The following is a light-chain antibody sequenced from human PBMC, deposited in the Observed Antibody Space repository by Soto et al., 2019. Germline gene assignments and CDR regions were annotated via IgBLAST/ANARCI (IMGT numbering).Light chain of an antibody. CDR3: QSYDSSLSAWKV. J-gene: IGLJ3*02. Sequence: QSVLTQPPSVSGAPGQRVSISCTGSNTNIGAGYDVNWYQQLPGTAPKLLIYANINRPSGVPDRCSGSKSGASAFLVITGLQAADEADYYCQSYDSSLSAWKVFGGGTKLTVL. V-gene: IGLV1-40*01. CDR2: ANI. CDR1: NTNIGAGYD.